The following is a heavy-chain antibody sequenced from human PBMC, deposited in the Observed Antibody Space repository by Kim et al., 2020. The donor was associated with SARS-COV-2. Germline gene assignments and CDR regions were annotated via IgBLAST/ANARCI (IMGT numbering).Heavy chain of an antibody. J-gene: IGHJ5*02. V-gene: IGHV7-4-1*02. Sequence: SYAQGFTGRFVFSLDTSISTAYLQISSLKAEDTAVYYCARGASSGHNWFDPWGQGTLVTVSS. CDR3: ARGASSGHNWFDP. D-gene: IGHD6-25*01.